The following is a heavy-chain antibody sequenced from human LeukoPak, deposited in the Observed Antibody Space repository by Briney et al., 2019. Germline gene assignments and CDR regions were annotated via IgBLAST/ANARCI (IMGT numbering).Heavy chain of an antibody. CDR3: ARVQGLDFRWYFDL. J-gene: IGHJ2*01. CDR2: IGTAGDT. CDR1: GFTFSSYD. V-gene: IGHV3-13*01. Sequence: PGGSLRLSCAASGFTFSSYDMHWVRQATGKGLEWVSAIGTAGDTYYPGSVKGRFTISRESAKNSLYLQMNSLRAGDTAVYYCARVQGLDFRWYFDLWGRGTLVTVSS.